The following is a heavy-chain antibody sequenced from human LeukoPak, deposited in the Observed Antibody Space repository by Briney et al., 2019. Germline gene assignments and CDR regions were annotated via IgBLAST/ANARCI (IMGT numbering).Heavy chain of an antibody. V-gene: IGHV3-7*01. CDR2: IKEDGSEK. CDR1: GFTFNRDW. D-gene: IGHD6-19*01. Sequence: PGGPLRLSCAASGFTFNRDWTAWVRQAPGKGLEWVANIKEDGSEKNYVDSVKGRFTISRDNAENSVYLQMNDLRAEDTGVYYCATKEPSTSGWSYWGQGTLVAVSS. CDR3: ATKEPSTSGWSY. J-gene: IGHJ4*02.